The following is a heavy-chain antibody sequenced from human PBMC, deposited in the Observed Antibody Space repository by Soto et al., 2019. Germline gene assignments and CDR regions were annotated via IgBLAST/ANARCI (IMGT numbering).Heavy chain of an antibody. Sequence: QVQLGESGGGVVQPGRSLRLSCAASGFTFSNYGMHWVRQAPGKGLEWVAAISVDGTNTYYADSVKGRFTISRDDSKNTLYLQMNSLRGEDTAVYYCAREEHIVVVTAIPAEYFQYWGQGTLVTVSP. CDR3: AREEHIVVVTAIPAEYFQY. CDR1: GFTFSNYG. V-gene: IGHV3-30*03. CDR2: ISVDGTNT. J-gene: IGHJ1*01. D-gene: IGHD2-21*02.